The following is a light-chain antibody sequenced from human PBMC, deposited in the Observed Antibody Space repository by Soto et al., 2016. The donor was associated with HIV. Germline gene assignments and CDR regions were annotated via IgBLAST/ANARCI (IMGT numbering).Light chain of an antibody. Sequence: QMTQSPSTLSASLGDRVTITCRASQGISSALAWYQQKPGKSPKLLIYEASSLEGGVPSRFSGSGSGTDFTLTISSLQPEDCATYYCQQFEKYPLTFGGGTKVEIK. CDR3: QQFEKYPLT. J-gene: IGKJ4*01. CDR1: QGISSA. V-gene: IGKV1D-13*01. CDR2: EAS.